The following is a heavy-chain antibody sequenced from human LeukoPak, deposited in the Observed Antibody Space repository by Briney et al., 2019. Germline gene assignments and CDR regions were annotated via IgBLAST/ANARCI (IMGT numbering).Heavy chain of an antibody. D-gene: IGHD6-19*01. Sequence: SETLSLTCTVPGGSISSYYWSWIRQPPGKGLEWIGYIYYSGSTNYNPSLKSRVTISVDTSKNQFSLKLSSVTAADTAVYYCARSIAVAGSDYWGQGTLVTVSS. J-gene: IGHJ4*02. CDR3: ARSIAVAGSDY. CDR1: GGSISSYY. V-gene: IGHV4-59*01. CDR2: IYYSGST.